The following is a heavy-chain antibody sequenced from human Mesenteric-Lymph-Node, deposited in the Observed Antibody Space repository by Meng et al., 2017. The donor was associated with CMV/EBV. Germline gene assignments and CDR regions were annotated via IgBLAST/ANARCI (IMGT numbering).Heavy chain of an antibody. J-gene: IGHJ4*02. CDR3: AKDIFSTSSGINYPEY. CDR1: GFTFDDYA. D-gene: IGHD5-24*01. V-gene: IGHV3-9*01. Sequence: GGSLRLSCVASGFTFDDYAMHWVRQTPGKGLEWVSGISWNSGDTGYADSVKGRFTISRDNAKKSLYLQMNSLRAEDTALYYCAKDIFSTSSGINYPEYWGQGTLVTVSS. CDR2: ISWNSGDT.